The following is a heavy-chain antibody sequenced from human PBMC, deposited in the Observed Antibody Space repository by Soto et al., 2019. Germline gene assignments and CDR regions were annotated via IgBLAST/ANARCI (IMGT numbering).Heavy chain of an antibody. D-gene: IGHD1-1*01. CDR3: ARPLYNVYMNAWSSLDH. Sequence: PGGSLRLSCTASGLSFSGYAMSWVRQAPGGGLTWVSTVSGAGGSTYYADSVRGRFTVFRDVSRSMVFLLMDGLRAGDTAIYYCARPLYNVYMNAWSSLDHWGQGTLVTVSS. J-gene: IGHJ4*02. CDR1: GLSFSGYA. CDR2: VSGAGGST. V-gene: IGHV3-23*01.